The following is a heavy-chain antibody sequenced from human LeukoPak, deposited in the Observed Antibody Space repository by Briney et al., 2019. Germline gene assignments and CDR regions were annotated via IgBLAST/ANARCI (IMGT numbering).Heavy chain of an antibody. CDR2: IYYSGST. Sequence: SETLSLTCTVSGGSISSYYWSWIRQPPGKGLEWIGYIYYSGSTNYNPSLKSRVTISVDTSKNQFSLKLSSVTAADTAVYYCARLANWGFRDYFDYWGQGTLVTVSS. CDR3: ARLANWGFRDYFDY. V-gene: IGHV4-59*01. CDR1: GGSISSYY. D-gene: IGHD7-27*01. J-gene: IGHJ4*02.